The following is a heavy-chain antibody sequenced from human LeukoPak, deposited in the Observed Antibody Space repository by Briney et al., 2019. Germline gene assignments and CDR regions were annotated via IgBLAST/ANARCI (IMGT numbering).Heavy chain of an antibody. CDR3: ARDWGMNTFGGFIAQRGLFDY. J-gene: IGHJ4*02. CDR2: INPNSGGT. D-gene: IGHD3-16*02. V-gene: IGHV1-2*04. CDR1: GYTFTGYY. Sequence: ASVKVSCKASGYTFTGYYMRWVRQAPGQGLEWMGWINPNSGGTNYAQKFQGWVTMTRDTSISTAYMELSRLGSDETAVYYCARDWGMNTFGGFIAQRGLFDYWGQGTLVTVSS.